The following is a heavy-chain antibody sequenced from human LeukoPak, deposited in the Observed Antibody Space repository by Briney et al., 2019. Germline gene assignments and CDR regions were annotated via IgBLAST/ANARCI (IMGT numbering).Heavy chain of an antibody. V-gene: IGHV3-23*01. Sequence: GGSLRLSCAASGFTFSSYNMNWVRRAPGQGLEWVSTIRTNGAGTHHADSVRGRFTISRDDSKNTLYLQMDSLRAEDTAVYYCARDMKDYDSSGYYLSYYYYYGMDVWGQGTTVTVSS. CDR1: GFTFSSYN. J-gene: IGHJ6*02. CDR2: IRTNGAGT. CDR3: ARDMKDYDSSGYYLSYYYYYGMDV. D-gene: IGHD3-22*01.